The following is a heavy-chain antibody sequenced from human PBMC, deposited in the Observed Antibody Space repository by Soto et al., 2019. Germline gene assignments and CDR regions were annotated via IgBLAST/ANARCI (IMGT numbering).Heavy chain of an antibody. D-gene: IGHD2-21*01. CDR2: ISWNSGSI. CDR1: GFTFDDYA. CDR3: AKGAPIDADNWFDP. J-gene: IGHJ5*02. V-gene: IGHV3-9*01. Sequence: EVQLVESGGGLVQPGRPLRLSCAASGFTFDDYAMHWVRQAPGKGLEWVSGISWNSGSIGYADSVKGRFTISRDNAKNSLYLQMNSLRAEDTALYYCAKGAPIDADNWFDPWGQGTLVTVSS.